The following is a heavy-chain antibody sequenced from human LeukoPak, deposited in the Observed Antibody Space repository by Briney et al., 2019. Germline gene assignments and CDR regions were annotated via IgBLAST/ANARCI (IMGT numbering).Heavy chain of an antibody. CDR1: GFTFSSYA. V-gene: IGHV3-23*01. CDR2: ISGSGGST. D-gene: IGHD6-13*01. Sequence: TGGSLRLSCAASGFTFSSYAMSWVRQAPGKGLEWVSAISGSGGSTYYADSVKGRFTISRDNSKNTLYLQMNSLRAEDTAVYYCAKVLAILAGTPPHYFDYWGQGTLVTVSS. J-gene: IGHJ4*02. CDR3: AKVLAILAGTPPHYFDY.